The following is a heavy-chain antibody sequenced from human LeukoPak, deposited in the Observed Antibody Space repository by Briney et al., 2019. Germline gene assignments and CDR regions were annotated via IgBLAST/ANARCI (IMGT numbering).Heavy chain of an antibody. J-gene: IGHJ4*02. D-gene: IGHD3-10*01. V-gene: IGHV1-2*02. CDR1: GYTFTGYY. CDR2: INPNSGGT. CDR3: ARTPHYGSGSYSAYY. Sequence: ASVKASCKASGYTFTGYYMHWVRQAPGQGLEWMGWINPNSGGTNYAQKFQGRVTMTRDTSISTAYMELSRLRSDDTAVYYCARTPHYGSGSYSAYYWGQRTLVTVSS.